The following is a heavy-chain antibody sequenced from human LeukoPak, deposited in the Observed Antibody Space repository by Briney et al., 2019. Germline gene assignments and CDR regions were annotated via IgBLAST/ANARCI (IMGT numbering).Heavy chain of an antibody. D-gene: IGHD3-10*01. CDR3: AKDPGFDYGSGSYFDY. CDR2: ISGSGGST. V-gene: IGHV3-23*01. Sequence: GGSLRLSCAASGFTFSSYAMSWVRQAPGKGLEWVSAISGSGGSTYYADSVKGRFTISRDNSKNTLYLQTNSLRAEDTAVYYCAKDPGFDYGSGSYFDYWGQGTLVTVSS. J-gene: IGHJ4*02. CDR1: GFTFSSYA.